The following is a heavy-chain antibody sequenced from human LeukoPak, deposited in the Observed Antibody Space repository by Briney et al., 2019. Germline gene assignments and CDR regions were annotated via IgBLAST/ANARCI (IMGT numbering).Heavy chain of an antibody. CDR3: VKKPLPMVRGVTTFDY. Sequence: GGSLRLSCAASGFTFSSYGMHWVRQAPGKGLEWVAVIWYDGSNKYYADSVKGRFTISRDNSKNTLYLQMNSLRAEDTAVYYCVKKPLPMVRGVTTFDYWGQGTLVTVSS. CDR2: IWYDGSNK. V-gene: IGHV3-30*02. CDR1: GFTFSSYG. D-gene: IGHD3-10*01. J-gene: IGHJ4*02.